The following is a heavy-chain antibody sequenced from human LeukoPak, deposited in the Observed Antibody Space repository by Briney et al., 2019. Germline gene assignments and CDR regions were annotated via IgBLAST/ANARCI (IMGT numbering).Heavy chain of an antibody. CDR2: IWYDGSNE. CDR1: GFTFSNYA. J-gene: IGHJ4*02. CDR3: ARVLSSGYDVGYYFDY. D-gene: IGHD5-12*01. Sequence: GGSLRLSCAASGFTFSNYAMHWVRQAPGKGLEWVAVIWYDGSNEYYADSVTGRFTIFRDSSKNTLFLQMSSLRAEDTAVYYCARVLSSGYDVGYYFDYWGQGTLVTVPS. V-gene: IGHV3-33*01.